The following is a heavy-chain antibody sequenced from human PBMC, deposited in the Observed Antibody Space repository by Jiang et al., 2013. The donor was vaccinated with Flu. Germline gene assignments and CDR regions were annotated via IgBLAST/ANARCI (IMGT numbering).Heavy chain of an antibody. V-gene: IGHV1-18*01. Sequence: GAEVKKPGASVKVSCKASGYTFTSYGISWVRQAPGQGLEWMGWISAYNGNTNYAQKLQGRVTMTTDTSTSTAYMELRSLRSDDTAVYYCARDPCVAARRCYYYGMDVWGKGTTVTVSS. CDR3: ARDPCVAARRCYYYGMDV. CDR2: ISAYNGNT. J-gene: IGHJ6*04. CDR1: GYTFTSYG. D-gene: IGHD6-6*01.